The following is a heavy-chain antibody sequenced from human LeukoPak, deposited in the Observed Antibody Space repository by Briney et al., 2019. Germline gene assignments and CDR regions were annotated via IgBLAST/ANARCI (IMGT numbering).Heavy chain of an antibody. D-gene: IGHD5-18*01. CDR2: IIPILGIA. V-gene: IGHV1-69*04. CDR3: ARREDTLWYFDL. J-gene: IGHJ2*01. CDR1: GGTFSSYA. Sequence: EASVKVSCKASGGTFSSYAISWVRQAPGQGLEWMGRIIPILGIANYAQKFQGRVTITADKSTSTAYMELSSLRSEDTAVYYCARREDTLWYFDLWGRGTLVTVSS.